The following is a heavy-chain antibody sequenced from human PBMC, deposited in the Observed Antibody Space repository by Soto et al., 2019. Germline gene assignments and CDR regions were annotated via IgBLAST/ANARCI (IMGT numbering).Heavy chain of an antibody. Sequence: QVQLVQSGAEVKKPGSSVKVSCKASGGTFSSYAISWVRQAPGEGLEWRGGIIPIFGTANYAQKLQGRVTITEDDSTSTAYMELSSLRSEDTAVYYCAREQRASYGRMEAFDIWGQGTMVTVSS. CDR3: AREQRASYGRMEAFDI. V-gene: IGHV1-69*01. CDR1: GGTFSSYA. CDR2: IIPIFGTA. J-gene: IGHJ3*02. D-gene: IGHD1-26*01.